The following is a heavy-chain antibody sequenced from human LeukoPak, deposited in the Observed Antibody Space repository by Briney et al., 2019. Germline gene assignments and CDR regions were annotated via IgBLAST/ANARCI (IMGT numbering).Heavy chain of an antibody. J-gene: IGHJ6*02. CDR3: ARWAYCGGDCYRPHYYYGMDV. Sequence: ASVKVSCKASGGTFSSYAISWVRQAPGQGLEWMGGIIPIFGTANYAQKFQGRVTITADESTSTAYMELSSLRSEDTAVYYCARWAYCGGDCYRPHYYYGMDVWGQGTTVTVSS. CDR1: GGTFSSYA. CDR2: IIPIFGTA. V-gene: IGHV1-69*13. D-gene: IGHD2-21*02.